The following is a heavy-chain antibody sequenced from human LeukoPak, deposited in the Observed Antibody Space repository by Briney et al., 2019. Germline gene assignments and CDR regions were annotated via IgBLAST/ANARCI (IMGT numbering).Heavy chain of an antibody. Sequence: GGSLRLSCAASGFTFGSYAMSWVRQGPGKGLEWVSAISGSGGSTYSADSVKGRFTISRDNSKNTLYLQMNSLGAEDTAIYYCAKEWWSGYGYFDFWGQGTLVTVSS. D-gene: IGHD6-25*01. J-gene: IGHJ4*02. CDR1: GFTFGSYA. V-gene: IGHV3-23*01. CDR3: AKEWWSGYGYFDF. CDR2: ISGSGGST.